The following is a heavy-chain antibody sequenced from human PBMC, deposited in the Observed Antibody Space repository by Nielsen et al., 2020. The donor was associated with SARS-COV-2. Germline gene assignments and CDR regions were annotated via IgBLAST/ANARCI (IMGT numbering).Heavy chain of an antibody. CDR3: AKDLTMVRGASYYYYYGMDV. V-gene: IGHV3-30*18. D-gene: IGHD3-10*01. CDR1: EFTFSSYG. J-gene: IGHJ6*02. Sequence: GESLKISCAASEFTFSSYGMHWVRQAPGKGLEWVAVISYDGSNKYYADSVKGRFTISRDNSKNTLYLQMNSLRAEDTAVYYCAKDLTMVRGASYYYYYGMDVWGQGTTVTVSS. CDR2: ISYDGSNK.